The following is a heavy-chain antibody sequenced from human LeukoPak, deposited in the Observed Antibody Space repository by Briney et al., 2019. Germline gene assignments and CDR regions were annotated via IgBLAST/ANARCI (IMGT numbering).Heavy chain of an antibody. CDR2: IYHSGST. D-gene: IGHD1-1*01. Sequence: SETLSLTCAVSGYSISSGYYWGWIRPPPGKGLEWIGSIYHSGSTYYNPSLKSRVTISVDTSKNQFSLKLSSVTAADTAVYYCAQRVRGGNNWFDPWGQGTLVTVSS. V-gene: IGHV4-38-2*01. J-gene: IGHJ5*02. CDR1: GYSISSGYY. CDR3: AQRVRGGNNWFDP.